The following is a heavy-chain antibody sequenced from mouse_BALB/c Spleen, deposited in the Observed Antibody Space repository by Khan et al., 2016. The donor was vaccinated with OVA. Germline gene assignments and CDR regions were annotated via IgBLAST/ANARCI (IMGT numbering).Heavy chain of an antibody. Sequence: LVESGPELKKPGETVKISCKASGYTFTSYGMNWVKQSPGKALKWMGWINTYTGEPTYDDDFKGRFAFSLETSASTAYLQINNLKNEDTATYFCARPPYFSYTLDYWGQGTSVTVSS. CDR1: GYTFTSYG. CDR2: INTYTGEP. J-gene: IGHJ4*01. D-gene: IGHD2-10*01. V-gene: IGHV9-3-1*01. CDR3: ARPPYFSYTLDY.